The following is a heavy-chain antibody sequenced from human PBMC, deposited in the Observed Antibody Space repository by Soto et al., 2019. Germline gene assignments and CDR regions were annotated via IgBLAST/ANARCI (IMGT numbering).Heavy chain of an antibody. CDR1: GYTFTSSG. V-gene: IGHV1-18*01. J-gene: IGHJ4*02. Sequence: ASVQVSCKASGYTFTSSGISWVRQAPGQGLEWMGWISTDNGNTNYAQHLQGRVSLTTDTSTSTAYMELRSLRSDDTAVYYCARVSGSPKDDYWGQGTLVTVSS. CDR2: ISTDNGNT. CDR3: ARVSGSPKDDY.